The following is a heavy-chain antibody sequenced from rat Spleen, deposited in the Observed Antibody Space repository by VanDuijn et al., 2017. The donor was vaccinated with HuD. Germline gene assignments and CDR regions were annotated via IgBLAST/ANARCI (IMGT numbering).Heavy chain of an antibody. Sequence: EVQLQESGPGLVKPSQSLSLTCSVTGFSITSNCRWNWIRRFPGNKLDWMGYINSAGSTNYNPSLKSRISIARDTSKNQFFLQVNSAVTEDTATYYCASLGSLGYFDYWGQGVMVTVSS. V-gene: IGHV3-3*01. CDR2: INSAGST. D-gene: IGHD1-5*01. CDR1: GFSITSNCR. J-gene: IGHJ2*01. CDR3: ASLGSLGYFDY.